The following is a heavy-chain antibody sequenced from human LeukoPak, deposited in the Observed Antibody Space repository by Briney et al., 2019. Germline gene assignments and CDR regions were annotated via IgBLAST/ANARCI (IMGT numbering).Heavy chain of an antibody. CDR1: GGSISSSSYY. V-gene: IGHV4-39*01. CDR2: IYYSGST. D-gene: IGHD2-15*01. CDR3: ASQPLVGRVY. Sequence: SETLSLTCTVSGGSISSSSYYWGWIRQPPGKGLEWIGSIYYSGSTYYNPSLKSRVTISVDTSKNQFSLKLSSVTAADTAVYYCASQPLVGRVYWGQGTLVTVSS. J-gene: IGHJ4*02.